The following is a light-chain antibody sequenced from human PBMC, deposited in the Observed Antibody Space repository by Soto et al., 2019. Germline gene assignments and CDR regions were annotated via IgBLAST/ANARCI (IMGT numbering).Light chain of an antibody. V-gene: IGKV3-11*01. Sequence: EIVLTQSPATLSLSRGERATLSCRASQSVATYLAWYQHKPGQAPRLLIYDASNRATGIPARFSGSGSGTDFTLTISSLEPEDFAVYYCQQRIKWPITFGQGTRLEIK. CDR2: DAS. CDR3: QQRIKWPIT. CDR1: QSVATY. J-gene: IGKJ5*01.